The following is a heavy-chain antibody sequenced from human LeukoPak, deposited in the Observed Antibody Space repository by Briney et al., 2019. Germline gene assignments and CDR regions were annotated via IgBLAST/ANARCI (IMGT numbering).Heavy chain of an antibody. Sequence: GGSLRLSCAASGFTVSSNYMSWVRQAPGKGLEWVSVIYSSGYTHYAESVKGRLTISRDNSRNTLFLQMNRLSPDDPAVYYCAKEGTAQISTWYDNWGQGTLVTVSS. CDR1: GFTVSSNY. J-gene: IGHJ4*02. CDR3: AKEGTAQISTWYDN. CDR2: IYSSGYT. V-gene: IGHV3-66*03. D-gene: IGHD2-2*01.